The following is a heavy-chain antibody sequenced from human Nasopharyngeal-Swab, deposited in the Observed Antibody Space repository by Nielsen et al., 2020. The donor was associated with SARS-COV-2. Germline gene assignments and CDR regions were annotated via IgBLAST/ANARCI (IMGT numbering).Heavy chain of an antibody. D-gene: IGHD6-19*01. Sequence: QTLSLTCVISGDSVSSNRAAWHWIRQSPSRGLEWLGRAYYRSTWYHDYAVSVQGRVSINPDTSKNLFSLQLNSVTPDDTAVYYCARGSHNSGWFWGRGTLVTVSS. V-gene: IGHV6-1*01. CDR2: AYYRSTWYH. CDR3: ARGSHNSGWF. CDR1: GDSVSSNRAA. J-gene: IGHJ4*02.